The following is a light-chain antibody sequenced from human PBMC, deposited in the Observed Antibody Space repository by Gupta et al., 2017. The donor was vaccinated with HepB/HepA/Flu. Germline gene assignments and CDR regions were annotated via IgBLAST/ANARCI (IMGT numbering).Light chain of an antibody. CDR3: QQYNNWLRS. Sequence: EIVMTQSPATLSVSPGERATLSCRASQSVSSNLAWYQQKHGQAPRLLIYGASTRATGIPARFSGSGSGTEFTLTISSLQSEDFAVYYCQQYNNWLRSFGQGTKLEIK. V-gene: IGKV3-15*01. CDR2: GAS. J-gene: IGKJ2*03. CDR1: QSVSSN.